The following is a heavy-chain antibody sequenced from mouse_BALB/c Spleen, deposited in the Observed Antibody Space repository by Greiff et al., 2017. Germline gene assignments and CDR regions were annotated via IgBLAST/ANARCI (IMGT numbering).Heavy chain of an antibody. CDR1: GFNINDTY. Sequence: VQLQQSGAELVKPGASVKLSCTASGFNINDTYMHWVKQRPEQGLEWIGRIDPANGNTKYDPKFQGKATITEDTTSNTAYLQLSSLTSETTAVYYCASEYGNYGFAYWGQGTLVTVSA. J-gene: IGHJ3*01. V-gene: IGHV14-3*02. CDR3: ASEYGNYGFAY. CDR2: IDPANGNT. D-gene: IGHD2-10*02.